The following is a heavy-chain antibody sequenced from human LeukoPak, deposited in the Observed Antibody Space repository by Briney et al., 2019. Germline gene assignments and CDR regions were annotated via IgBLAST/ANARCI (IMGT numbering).Heavy chain of an antibody. CDR1: GFTFSSYG. CDR3: AKDQEGVFGLYYMDV. Sequence: QPGGSLRLSCAASGFTFSSYGMHWVRQAPGKGLQWVAFIQYDGNNKYYADSVKGRFTISRDNSKNTLYLQMNSLRAEDTAVYYCAKDQEGVFGLYYMDVWGKGTTVTVSS. CDR2: IQYDGNNK. D-gene: IGHD3/OR15-3a*01. J-gene: IGHJ6*03. V-gene: IGHV3-30*02.